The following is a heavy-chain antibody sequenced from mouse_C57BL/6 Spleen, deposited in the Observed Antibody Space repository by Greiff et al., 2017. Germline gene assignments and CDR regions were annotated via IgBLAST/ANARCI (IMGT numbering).Heavy chain of an antibody. J-gene: IGHJ4*01. D-gene: IGHD1-1*01. CDR3: ARSGTVVAGPYYAMDY. CDR2: IHPNSGST. Sequence: QVQLQQPGAELVKPGASVKLSCKASGYTFTSYWMHWVKQRPGQGLEWIGMIHPNSGSTNYNEKFKSKATLTVDKSSSTAYMQLSSLTSEDSSVYYCARSGTVVAGPYYAMDYWGQGTSVTVSS. V-gene: IGHV1-64*01. CDR1: GYTFTSYW.